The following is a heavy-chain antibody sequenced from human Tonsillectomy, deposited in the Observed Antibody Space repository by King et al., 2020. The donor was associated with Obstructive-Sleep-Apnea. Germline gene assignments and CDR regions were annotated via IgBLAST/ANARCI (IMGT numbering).Heavy chain of an antibody. J-gene: IGHJ3*01. Sequence: VQLVESGGGLVKPGESLRLSCAASGFTFSRYSVNWVRQAPGKGLEWVSSISSTSSLLYYADSVMGRFTISRDHAKDSLYLQINTLRAEDTAIYYCAKGGSGATRDDTFDVWGQGTMVTVSS. CDR2: ISSTSSLL. V-gene: IGHV3-21*01. CDR3: AKGGSGATRDDTFDV. D-gene: IGHD2-15*01. CDR1: GFTFSRYS.